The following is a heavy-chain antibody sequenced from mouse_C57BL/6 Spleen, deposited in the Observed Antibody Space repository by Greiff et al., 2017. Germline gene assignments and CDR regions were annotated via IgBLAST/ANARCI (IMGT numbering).Heavy chain of an antibody. J-gene: IGHJ4*01. V-gene: IGHV1-81*01. D-gene: IGHD1-1*01. CDR1: GYTFTSYG. Sequence: VQRVESGAELARPGASVKLSCKASGYTFTSYGISWVKQRTGQGLEWIGEIYPRSGNTYYNEKFKGKATLTADKSSSTAYMELRSLTSEDSAVYFCARESKDYGSSPMDYWGQGTSVTVSS. CDR3: ARESKDYGSSPMDY. CDR2: IYPRSGNT.